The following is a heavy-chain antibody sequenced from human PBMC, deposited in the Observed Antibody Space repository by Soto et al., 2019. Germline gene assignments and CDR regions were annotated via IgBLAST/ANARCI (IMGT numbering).Heavy chain of an antibody. Sequence: GGSLRLSCAASGFTFSSYAMRWVRQAPGKGLEWVSTISEGGGTPFYADSVKGRFTISRDNSKNTLHLQMTTLRAEDTAVYFCAKRNRYYFDSWGQGTLVTVSS. CDR2: ISEGGGTP. V-gene: IGHV3-23*01. CDR1: GFTFSSYA. CDR3: AKRNRYYFDS. J-gene: IGHJ4*02.